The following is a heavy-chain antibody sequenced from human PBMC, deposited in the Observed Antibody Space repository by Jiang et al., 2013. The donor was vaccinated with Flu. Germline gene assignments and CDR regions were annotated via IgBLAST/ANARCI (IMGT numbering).Heavy chain of an antibody. J-gene: IGHJ4*02. D-gene: IGHD6-13*01. CDR2: INPSGGAT. CDR3: ARSGWGSSWSFYYFDY. V-gene: IGHV1-46*01. Sequence: KVSCKASGYTFTSYYMHWVRQAPGQGLEWMAIINPSGGATSYAQKFQDTVTMTRDTSTSTVYMELSSLRSEDTAVYYCARSGWGSSWSFYYFDYWGQGTPVTVSS. CDR1: GYTFTSYY.